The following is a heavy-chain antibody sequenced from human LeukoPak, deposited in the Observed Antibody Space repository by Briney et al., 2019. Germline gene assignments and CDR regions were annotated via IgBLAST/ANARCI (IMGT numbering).Heavy chain of an antibody. CDR1: GFTFGSYS. Sequence: GGSLRLSCAASGFTFGSYSMNWVRQAPGKGLEWVSSISSSSSYIYYADSVKGRFTNSRDNAKNSLYLQMNSLRAEDTAVYYCAKDYGGNSDSFDYWGQGTLVTVSS. CDR2: ISSSSSYI. J-gene: IGHJ4*02. CDR3: AKDYGGNSDSFDY. V-gene: IGHV3-21*04. D-gene: IGHD4-23*01.